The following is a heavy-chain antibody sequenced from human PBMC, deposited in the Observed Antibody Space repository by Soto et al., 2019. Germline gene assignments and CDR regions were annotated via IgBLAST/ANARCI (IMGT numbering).Heavy chain of an antibody. CDR3: AREGTEVVVAAPFDP. Sequence: QVQLVQSGAEVKKPGSSVKVSCKASGGTFSSYAISWVRQAPGQGLEWMGGIIPIFGTANYAHKFQGRVTITADKSTRTAYMELSSLRSEDTAVYYCAREGTEVVVAAPFDPWGQGTLVTVSS. CDR1: GGTFSSYA. CDR2: IIPIFGTA. V-gene: IGHV1-69*06. D-gene: IGHD2-15*01. J-gene: IGHJ5*02.